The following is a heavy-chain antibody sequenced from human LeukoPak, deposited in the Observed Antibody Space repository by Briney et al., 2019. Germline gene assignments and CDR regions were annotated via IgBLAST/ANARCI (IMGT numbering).Heavy chain of an antibody. CDR2: ISAYNGNT. CDR3: ARDHMVREVIRPEGYGMDV. V-gene: IGHV1-18*01. J-gene: IGHJ6*02. Sequence: ASVKVSCKASGYTFTSYGISWVRQAPGQGLEWMGWISAYNGNTNYAQKLQGRVTMTTDTSTSTAYMELRSLRSDDTAVYYCARDHMVREVIRPEGYGMDVWGQGTTVTVSS. CDR1: GYTFTSYG. D-gene: IGHD3-10*01.